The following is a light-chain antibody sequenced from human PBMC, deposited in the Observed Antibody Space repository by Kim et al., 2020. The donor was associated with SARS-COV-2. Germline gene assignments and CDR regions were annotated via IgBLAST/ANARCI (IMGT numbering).Light chain of an antibody. CDR3: QSYDSSLSGWV. CDR2: ANT. J-gene: IGLJ3*02. CDR1: SSNIGAGYDAGYD. V-gene: IGLV1-40*01. Sequence: QSVLTQPPSVSGAPGQRVTISCTGSSSNIGAGYDAGYDVHWYQHLPGTAPKLLIYANTNRPSGVPDRFSGSKSGTSASLAITGLQAEDEADYYCQSYDSSLSGWVFGGGTKLTVL.